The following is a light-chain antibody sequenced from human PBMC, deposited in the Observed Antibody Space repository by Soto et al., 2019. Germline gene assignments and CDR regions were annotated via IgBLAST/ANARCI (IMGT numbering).Light chain of an antibody. CDR1: TSDVGGYNY. CDR3: CSYTTSNTRQIV. Sequence: SALTQPASMSGPPGQSITISCTGTTSDVGGYNYVSWYQQHPGKAPKFMIYDVSNRPSGVSNRFSGSKSGNTASLTISGLQAEDEADYYCCSYTTSNTRQIVFGTGTKVTVL. V-gene: IGLV2-14*01. J-gene: IGLJ1*01. CDR2: DVS.